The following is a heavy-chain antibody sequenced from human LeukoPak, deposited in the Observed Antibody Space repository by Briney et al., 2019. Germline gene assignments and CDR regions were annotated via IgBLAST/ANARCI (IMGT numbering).Heavy chain of an antibody. J-gene: IGHJ6*03. Sequence: SETLSLTCTVTGGAISSYYWSWIRQPPGKGLDLIGYIYYRGSTNYNPNYNPSLWGRVTISLDTSKNQFSLKLSSVTAADTAVYYCASYCSSTSCYHYYYYMDVWGKGTTVTVSS. CDR2: IYYRGSTNYNP. CDR1: GGAISSYY. D-gene: IGHD2-2*01. CDR3: ASYCSSTSCYHYYYYMDV. V-gene: IGHV4-59*08.